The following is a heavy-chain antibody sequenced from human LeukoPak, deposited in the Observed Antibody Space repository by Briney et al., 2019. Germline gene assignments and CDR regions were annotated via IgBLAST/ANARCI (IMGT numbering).Heavy chain of an antibody. V-gene: IGHV3-21*01. CDR2: ISSSSSYI. CDR1: GFTFSSYS. Sequence: PGGSLRLSCAASGFTFSSYSMKWVRQAPGKGLEWGSSISSSSSYIYYADSVKGRFTISRDNAKNSLYLQMNSLRAEDTAVYYCARDLVVVVAATHDYWGQGTLVTVSS. J-gene: IGHJ4*02. D-gene: IGHD2-15*01. CDR3: ARDLVVVVAATHDY.